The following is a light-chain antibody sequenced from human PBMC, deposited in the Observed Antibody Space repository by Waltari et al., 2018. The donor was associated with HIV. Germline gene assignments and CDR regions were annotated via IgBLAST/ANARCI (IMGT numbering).Light chain of an antibody. V-gene: IGLV2-14*01. CDR1: SSDVGGYNY. Sequence: QSALTQPASVSGSPGQSITISCTGTSSDVGGYNYVFWYQQHPGKPPKLMIYEVTKRPSGVSNRFSGSKSGNTASLTISGLQAEDEADYYCSSYTSSSTQVFGTGTKVTVL. J-gene: IGLJ1*01. CDR2: EVT. CDR3: SSYTSSSTQV.